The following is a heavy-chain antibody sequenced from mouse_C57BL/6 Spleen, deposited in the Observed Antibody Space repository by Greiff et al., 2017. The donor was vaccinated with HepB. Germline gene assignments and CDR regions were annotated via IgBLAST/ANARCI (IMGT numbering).Heavy chain of an antibody. V-gene: IGHV1-26*01. J-gene: IGHJ2*01. CDR1: GYTFTDYY. Sequence: EVQLQQSGPELVKPGASVKISCKASGYTFTDYYMNWVKQSHGKSLEWIGDINPNNGGTSYNQKFKGKATLTVDKSSSTAYMELRSLTSEDSAVYYCARLYYYGSEGGYYFDYWGQGTTLTVSS. D-gene: IGHD1-1*01. CDR3: ARLYYYGSEGGYYFDY. CDR2: INPNNGGT.